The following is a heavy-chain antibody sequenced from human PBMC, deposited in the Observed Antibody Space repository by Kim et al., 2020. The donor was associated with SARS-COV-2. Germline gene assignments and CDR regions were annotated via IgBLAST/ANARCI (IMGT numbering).Heavy chain of an antibody. J-gene: IGHJ3*02. CDR3: AGDGSLGSAFDI. Sequence: NNATKFQGRVTITADESTSKAYMELRSLRSEDTAVYYCAGDGSLGSAFDIWGQGTMVTVSS. V-gene: IGHV1-69*01. D-gene: IGHD3-3*02.